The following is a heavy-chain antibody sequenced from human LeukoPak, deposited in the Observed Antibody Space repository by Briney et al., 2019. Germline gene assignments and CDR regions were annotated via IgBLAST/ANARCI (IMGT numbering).Heavy chain of an antibody. CDR2: IIPILGIA. D-gene: IGHD1-20*01. CDR3: ARDSDNWNLGGFDP. Sequence: AAVKETCMASGGTFSSYAISWVRQAPGQGLEWMGRIIPILGIANYAQKFQGRVTITADKSTSTAYMELSSLRSEDTAVYYCARDSDNWNLGGFDPWGKGTPVSPSS. J-gene: IGHJ5*02. CDR1: GGTFSSYA. V-gene: IGHV1-69*04.